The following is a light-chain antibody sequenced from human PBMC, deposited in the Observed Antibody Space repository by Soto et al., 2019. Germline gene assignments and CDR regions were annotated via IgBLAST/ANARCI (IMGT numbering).Light chain of an antibody. V-gene: IGKV3-20*01. Sequence: IVLTQSPGTLSLSPGERATLSCRASQSIRNIYLAWYQQKPGQAPRLIIYSTSSRATGIPDRFSGSGSGTDFTLTISRLEPEDLGVFYCRHYASDTFGKETKLEI. CDR3: RHYASDT. CDR2: STS. J-gene: IGKJ2*01. CDR1: QSIRNIY.